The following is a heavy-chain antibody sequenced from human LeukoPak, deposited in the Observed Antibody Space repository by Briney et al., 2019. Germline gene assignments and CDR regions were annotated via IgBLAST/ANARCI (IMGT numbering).Heavy chain of an antibody. CDR3: AAIAPSGLF. V-gene: IGHV3-30*02. CDR1: GFTFSGYG. D-gene: IGHD3-9*01. CDR2: IRYDKSYI. J-gene: IGHJ4*02. Sequence: GGSLRLSCAASGFTFSGYGMHWVRQAPGKGLEWVAFIRYDKSYIYYADSVKGRFTISRDNSKNTLYLQMSSLTAEDMAVYYCAAIAPSGLFWGQGTLVTVSS.